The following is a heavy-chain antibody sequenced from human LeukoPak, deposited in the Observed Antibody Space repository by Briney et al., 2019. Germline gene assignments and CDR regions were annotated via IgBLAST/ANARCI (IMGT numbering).Heavy chain of an antibody. CDR2: ISPYNGNT. CDR3: ARDNYQLLPYSDY. V-gene: IGHV1-18*01. D-gene: IGHD5-24*01. J-gene: IGHJ4*02. Sequence: GASVKVSCKASGYSFINYDINWVRQAPGQGLEWMGWISPYNGNTHYAQNFQGSVTMTTDTSTSTAYMELRGLRSDDTAVYFCARDNYQLLPYSDYWGQGSLVTVSS. CDR1: GYSFINYD.